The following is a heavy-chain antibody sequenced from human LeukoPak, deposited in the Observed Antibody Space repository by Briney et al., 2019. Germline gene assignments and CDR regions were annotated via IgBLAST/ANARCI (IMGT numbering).Heavy chain of an antibody. CDR2: IQGSGST. D-gene: IGHD2-8*01. CDR3: ARQNLYNWFDS. CDR1: GGSISSYY. V-gene: IGHV4-59*08. J-gene: IGHJ5*01. Sequence: SETLSLTCTVSGGSISSYYWSWIRQPPGKGLEWIGYIQGSGSTDYNPSLKSRAIISLDRSKNDFSLKMSSVTAADTAVYYCARQNLYNWFDSWGQGALVTVSS.